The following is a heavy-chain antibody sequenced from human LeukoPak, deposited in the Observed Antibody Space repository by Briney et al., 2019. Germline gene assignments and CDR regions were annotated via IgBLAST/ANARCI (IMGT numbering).Heavy chain of an antibody. J-gene: IGHJ4*02. D-gene: IGHD3-10*01. CDR3: ARHYGP. CDR1: GGSISGSSYY. Sequence: SETLSLTCTVSGGSISGSSYYWGWIRQPPGKGLEWIGSIYYSGSTYYNPSLKSRVTISVDTSKNQFSLKLNSVTATDTAVYFRARHYGPWGQGTLVTVSS. CDR2: IYYSGST. V-gene: IGHV4-39*01.